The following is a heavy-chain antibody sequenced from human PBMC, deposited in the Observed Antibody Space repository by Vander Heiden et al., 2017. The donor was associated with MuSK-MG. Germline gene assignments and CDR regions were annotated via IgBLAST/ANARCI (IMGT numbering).Heavy chain of an antibody. CDR2: INPDSGGS. CDR1: GYTFSGSY. CDR3: ERAPYGDGVDY. V-gene: IGHV1-2*02. Sequence: QVQLVQSGAEVKKPGASVKVSCKTSGYTFSGSYIHWVRQAPGQGLEWMGWINPDSGGSYYAQRFQARLTMARDTSLTKASMELSSLRSDDAAVDYCERAPYGDGVDYWGQGTLVTVSS. J-gene: IGHJ4*02. D-gene: IGHD4-17*01.